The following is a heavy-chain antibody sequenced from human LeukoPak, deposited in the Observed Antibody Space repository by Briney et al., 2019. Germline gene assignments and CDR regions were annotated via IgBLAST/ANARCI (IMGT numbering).Heavy chain of an antibody. J-gene: IGHJ3*02. D-gene: IGHD3-22*01. V-gene: IGHV3-30*02. CDR3: ARAIVVVITGGAFDI. CDR2: VRYDGSNK. Sequence: GGSLRLSCAASGFTFSSFGMHWVRQAPGKGLEWVAFVRYDGSNKYYADSVKGRFTISRDNSKNTLYLEMNSLRAEDTAVYYCARAIVVVITGGAFDIWGQGTMVTVSS. CDR1: GFTFSSFG.